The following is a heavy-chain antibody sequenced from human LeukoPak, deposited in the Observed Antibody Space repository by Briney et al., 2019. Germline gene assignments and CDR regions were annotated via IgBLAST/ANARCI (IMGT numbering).Heavy chain of an antibody. J-gene: IGHJ4*02. V-gene: IGHV3-23*01. CDR2: ISDSGGST. CDR3: AKHDRSGYYYFDY. D-gene: IGHD3-22*01. CDR1: GFTFSSYV. Sequence: GGSLGLSCAASGFTFSSYVMSWVRQAPGKGLEWVSAISDSGGSTYYADSMKGRFTISRDNSKNTLYLQMNSLRAEDTAVYYCAKHDRSGYYYFDYWGQGTLDTVSS.